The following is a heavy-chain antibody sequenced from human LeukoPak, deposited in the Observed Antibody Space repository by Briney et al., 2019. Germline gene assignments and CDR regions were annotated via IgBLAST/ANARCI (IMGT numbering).Heavy chain of an antibody. Sequence: PSETLSLTCTVSGGSISSSSYYWGWIRQPPGKGLEWIGSIYYSGSTYYNPSLKSRVTISVDTSKNQFSLKLSSVTAADTAVYYCARSTGTHYDFWIDYWGQGTLVTVSS. D-gene: IGHD3-3*01. V-gene: IGHV4-39*01. CDR3: ARSTGTHYDFWIDY. CDR1: GGSISSSSYY. J-gene: IGHJ4*02. CDR2: IYYSGST.